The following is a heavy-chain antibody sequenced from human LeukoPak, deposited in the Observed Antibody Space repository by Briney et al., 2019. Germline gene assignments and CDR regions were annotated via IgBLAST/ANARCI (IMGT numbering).Heavy chain of an antibody. CDR2: ISGSGGST. J-gene: IGHJ5*02. D-gene: IGHD3-10*01. CDR1: GFTFSTYA. V-gene: IGHV3-23*01. Sequence: GGSLRLSCAASGFTFSTYAMGWARQAPGKGLEWVSVISGSGGSTYYADSVKGRFTISRDNSKNTLYLQMNSLRAEDTAVYYCAKKGRDGSGSYYNWFDPWGQGTLVTVSS. CDR3: AKKGRDGSGSYYNWFDP.